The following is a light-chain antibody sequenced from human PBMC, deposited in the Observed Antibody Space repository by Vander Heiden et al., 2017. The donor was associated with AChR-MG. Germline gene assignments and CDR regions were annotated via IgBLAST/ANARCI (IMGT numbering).Light chain of an antibody. CDR2: DAS. CDR1: QDISNY. CDR3: QQEDTLQFT. V-gene: IGKV1-33*01. Sequence: DIQMTQSPSSLSASVGDRVTITCQASQDISNYLNWYQQKPGKAPKLLIYDASNLETGVPSRFSGSGSGTDFTFTIIILQPEDLATYYCQQEDTLQFTFGHGTKVDLK. J-gene: IGKJ3*01.